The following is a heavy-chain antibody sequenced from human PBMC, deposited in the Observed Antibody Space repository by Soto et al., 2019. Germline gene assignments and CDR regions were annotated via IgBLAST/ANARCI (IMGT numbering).Heavy chain of an antibody. D-gene: IGHD3-10*01. V-gene: IGHV4-34*01. CDR3: ARSITRVRGVRYYYYMDV. J-gene: IGHJ6*03. Sequence: SETLSLTCAVYGGSFSGYYWSWIRQPPGKGLEWIGEINHSGSTNYNPSLKSRVTISVDTSKNQFSLKLSSVTAADTAVYYCARSITRVRGVRYYYYMDVWGKGTTVTVSS. CDR1: GGSFSGYY. CDR2: INHSGST.